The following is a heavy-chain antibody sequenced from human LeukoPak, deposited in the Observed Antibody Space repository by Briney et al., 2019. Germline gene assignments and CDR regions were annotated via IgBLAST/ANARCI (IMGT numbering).Heavy chain of an antibody. D-gene: IGHD1-26*01. J-gene: IGHJ4*02. CDR1: GFTFSSYA. Sequence: PGGSLRLSCAASGFTFSSYAMPWVRQAPGKGLEWVAVISYDGSNKYYADSVKGRFTISRDNSKNTLYLQMNSLRAEDTAVYYCARGYLLWELRTKPDFDYWGQGTLVTVSS. V-gene: IGHV3-30-3*01. CDR2: ISYDGSNK. CDR3: ARGYLLWELRTKPDFDY.